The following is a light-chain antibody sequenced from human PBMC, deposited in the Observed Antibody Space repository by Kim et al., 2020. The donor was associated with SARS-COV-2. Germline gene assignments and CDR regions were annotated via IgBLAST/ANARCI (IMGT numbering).Light chain of an antibody. Sequence: ASVKLTCTLSSGHSSYAIAWHQQQPEKGPRYLMKLNSDGSHSKEDGIPDRFSGSSSGAERYLTISSLQSEDEADYYCQTWGTGPWVFGGGTQLTVL. CDR1: SGHSSYA. CDR3: QTWGTGPWV. J-gene: IGLJ3*02. V-gene: IGLV4-69*01. CDR2: LNSDGSH.